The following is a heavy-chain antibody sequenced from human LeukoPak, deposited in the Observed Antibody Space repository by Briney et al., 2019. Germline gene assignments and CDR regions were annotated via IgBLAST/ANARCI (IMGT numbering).Heavy chain of an antibody. D-gene: IGHD2-15*01. CDR2: ISSSGSTI. J-gene: IGHJ4*02. CDR1: GFTLSDYY. V-gene: IGHV3-11*01. CDR3: ARTYCSGGSCY. Sequence: GGSLRLSRAASGFTLSDYYMSWIRQAPGKGLEWVSYISSSGSTIYYADSVKGRFTISRDNAKNSLYLQMNSLRAEDTAVYYCARTYCSGGSCYWGQGTLVTVSS.